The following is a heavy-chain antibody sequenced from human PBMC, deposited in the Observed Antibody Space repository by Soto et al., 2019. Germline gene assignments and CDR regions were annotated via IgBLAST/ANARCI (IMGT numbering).Heavy chain of an antibody. D-gene: IGHD2-15*01. Sequence: EVQLLESGGGLVQPGGSLRLSCAASGFTFNNYAMSWVRQAPGMGLEWVSSISGSGGSTYYADSVKGRFTISRDNSKNTLYLQMNSLRAEYTALYYCAKRGSTPGPFFDYWGQGTLVTVSS. J-gene: IGHJ4*02. CDR2: ISGSGGST. CDR1: GFTFNNYA. V-gene: IGHV3-23*01. CDR3: AKRGSTPGPFFDY.